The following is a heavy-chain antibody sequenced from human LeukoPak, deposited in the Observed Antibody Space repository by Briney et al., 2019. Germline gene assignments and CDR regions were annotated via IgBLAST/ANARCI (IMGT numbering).Heavy chain of an antibody. CDR3: ARGLETGDDDY. CDR2: INSDESRT. V-gene: IGHV3-74*01. CDR1: GFTFSSYW. Sequence: GGSLRLSCAASGFTFSSYWMHRVRQAPGKGLVWVSRINSDESRTSYADSVKGRFTISRDNAKNTLYLQMNSLRAEDTAVYYCARGLETGDDDYWGQGTLVTVSS. J-gene: IGHJ4*02. D-gene: IGHD7-27*01.